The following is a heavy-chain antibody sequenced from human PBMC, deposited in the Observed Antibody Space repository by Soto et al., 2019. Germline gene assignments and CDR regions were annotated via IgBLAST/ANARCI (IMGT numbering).Heavy chain of an antibody. CDR2: NHYSGST. Sequence: QVQLQESGPGLVKPSQTLSLACSVSGASINSGGYFWSWIRQLPGKGLEWIGYNHYSGSTYYNPSLKSRVVMSMDTSKNDFALKLSSVTGADTAVFYCARGFVETAMAFDYWGQGALVTVSS. D-gene: IGHD5-18*01. J-gene: IGHJ4*02. CDR3: ARGFVETAMAFDY. CDR1: GASINSGGYF. V-gene: IGHV4-31*03.